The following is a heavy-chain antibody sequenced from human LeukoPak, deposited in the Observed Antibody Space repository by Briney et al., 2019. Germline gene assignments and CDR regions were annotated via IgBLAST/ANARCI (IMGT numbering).Heavy chain of an antibody. CDR2: ISWNSGSI. V-gene: IGHV3-9*01. CDR1: GFTFDDYA. J-gene: IGHJ4*02. Sequence: GGSLRLSCAASGFTFDDYAMHWVRQAPGKGLEWVSGISWNSGSIGYADSEKGRFTISRDNAKNSLYLQMNSLRAEDTALYYCAKSGSGSYYGFFDYWGQGTLVTVSS. CDR3: AKSGSGSYYGFFDY. D-gene: IGHD1-26*01.